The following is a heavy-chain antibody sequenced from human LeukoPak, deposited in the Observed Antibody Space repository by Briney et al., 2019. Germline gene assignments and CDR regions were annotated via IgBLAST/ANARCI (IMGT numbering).Heavy chain of an antibody. CDR1: GFTFSTYW. CDR3: TRTVGY. Sequence: GGSLRLSCAASGFTFSTYWMSWVRQAPGKGLEWNSYISNTSDTIYYADSVKGRFTISRDNAKTSVYLQMNNLRAEDTAIYYCTRTVGYWGQGTLVTVSS. J-gene: IGHJ4*02. D-gene: IGHD3-22*01. CDR2: ISNTSDTI. V-gene: IGHV3-48*01.